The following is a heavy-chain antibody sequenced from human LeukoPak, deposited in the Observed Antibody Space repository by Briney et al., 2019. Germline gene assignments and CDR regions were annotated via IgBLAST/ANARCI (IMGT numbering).Heavy chain of an antibody. D-gene: IGHD3-10*01. CDR2: ISGSGGST. CDR3: AKGGYYYGSGSYYEMDV. V-gene: IGHV3-23*01. J-gene: IGHJ6*02. CDR1: GFTFSSYA. Sequence: GGSLRLSCAASGFTFSSYAMSWVRQAPGKGLEWVSAISGSGGSTYYADSVKGRFTISRDNSKNTLYLQMNSLRAEDTAVYYCAKGGYYYGSGSYYEMDVWGQGTTVTVSS.